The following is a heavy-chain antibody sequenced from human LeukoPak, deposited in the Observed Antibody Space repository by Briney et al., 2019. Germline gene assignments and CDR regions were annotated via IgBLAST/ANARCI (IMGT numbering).Heavy chain of an antibody. CDR3: LSRVVGSSIDY. Sequence: GGSLRLSCAASGFTVGRNYMTWVRQAPGKGLEWVSVIYSDGATYYTDSVKGRFTISRDNSKNTFYLQMNSLRTEDTAVCCCLSRVVGSSIDYWGQGSLVTVSS. V-gene: IGHV3-66*01. D-gene: IGHD2-15*01. CDR1: GFTVGRNY. CDR2: IYSDGAT. J-gene: IGHJ4*02.